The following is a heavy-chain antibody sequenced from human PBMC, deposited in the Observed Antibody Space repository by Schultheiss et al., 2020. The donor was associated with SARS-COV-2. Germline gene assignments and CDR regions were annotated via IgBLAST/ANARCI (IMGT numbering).Heavy chain of an antibody. CDR2: IKQDGSEK. Sequence: GGSLRLSCAASGFTFSSYWMSWVRQAPGKGLEWVANIKQDGSEKYYVDSVKGRFTISRDNAKNSLYLQMNSLRAEDTAVYYCAKESGGPEFDYWGQGTLVTVSS. V-gene: IGHV3-7*01. D-gene: IGHD3-10*01. CDR3: AKESGGPEFDY. J-gene: IGHJ4*02. CDR1: GFTFSSYW.